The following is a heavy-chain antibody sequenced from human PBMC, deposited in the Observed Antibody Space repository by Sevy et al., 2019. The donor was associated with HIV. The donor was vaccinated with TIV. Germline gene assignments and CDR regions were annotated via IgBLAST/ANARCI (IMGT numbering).Heavy chain of an antibody. CDR3: AKAFVSEALTGDYFDY. D-gene: IGHD3-16*01. CDR1: GFTFSSCG. Sequence: GGSLRLSCAASGFTFSSCGMHWVRQAPGKGLEWVAVISYDGSNKYYADSVKGRFTISRDNSKNTLYLQMNSLRAEDTAVYYCAKAFVSEALTGDYFDYWGQGTLVTVSS. V-gene: IGHV3-30*18. J-gene: IGHJ4*02. CDR2: ISYDGSNK.